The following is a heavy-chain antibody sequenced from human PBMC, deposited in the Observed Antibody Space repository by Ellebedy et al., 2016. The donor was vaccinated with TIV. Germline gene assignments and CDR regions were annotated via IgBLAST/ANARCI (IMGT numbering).Heavy chain of an antibody. J-gene: IGHJ6*03. D-gene: IGHD2-15*01. V-gene: IGHV3-74*03. CDR1: GFTFSNYW. CDR3: ARRNVELLTVEDYYYYMDV. Sequence: GESLKISCAASGFTFSNYWMYWVRQAPGKGLVWVSRIYGDGSLTSYADSVKRRFTISRDNAKNTLYLQMDSLTAEDTAVYYCARRNVELLTVEDYYYYMDVWGKGTTVTVSS. CDR2: IYGDGSLT.